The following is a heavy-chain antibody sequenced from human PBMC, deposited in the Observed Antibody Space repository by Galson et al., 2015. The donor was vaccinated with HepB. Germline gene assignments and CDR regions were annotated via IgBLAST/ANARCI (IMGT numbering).Heavy chain of an antibody. CDR1: GYSFYSYN. J-gene: IGHJ6*02. V-gene: IGHV1-18*03. CDR3: ARVGIDADTAVATPAYYYYGMDV. Sequence: SVKVSCKASGYSFYSYNIVWVRQAPGQGLEWVGWISVYTGDTNSAQKFQGRVTMTTDTSTSTAYMEVRSLRSDDMAVFYCARVGIDADTAVATPAYYYYGMDVWGRGTTVTVSS. CDR2: ISVYTGDT. D-gene: IGHD5-18*01.